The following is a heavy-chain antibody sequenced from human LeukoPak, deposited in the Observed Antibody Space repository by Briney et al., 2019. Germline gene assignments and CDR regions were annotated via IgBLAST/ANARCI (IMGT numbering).Heavy chain of an antibody. CDR2: INNDGSSA. D-gene: IGHD1-1*01. J-gene: IGHJ6*02. CDR1: GFTFNNYW. V-gene: IGHV3-74*01. CDR3: ARRGTGHGMDV. Sequence: GRSLRLSCAASGFTFNNYWIHWVRQVPGKGLVWVSRINNDGSSASYVDSVKGRFTISRDNAKNTLFLQMNSLRAEDTAVYYCARRGTGHGMDVWGQGTTVIVSS.